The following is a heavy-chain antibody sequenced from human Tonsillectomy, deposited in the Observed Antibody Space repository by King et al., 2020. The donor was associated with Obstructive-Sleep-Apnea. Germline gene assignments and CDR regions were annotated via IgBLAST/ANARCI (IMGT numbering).Heavy chain of an antibody. CDR2: ISHSGSP. CDR1: DDSISSSAYY. D-gene: IGHD4-11*01. CDR3: ARSTEYSNYEAY. Sequence: VQLQESGPGLVKPSQTLSLTCTVSDDSISSSAYYWGWIRQYPGKGLEWIGCISHSGSPYYNPSLNSRFTISMETSRNQFFLKLSSVTAADTAVYYCARSTEYSNYEAYWGQGILVTVSS. V-gene: IGHV4-31*03. J-gene: IGHJ4*02.